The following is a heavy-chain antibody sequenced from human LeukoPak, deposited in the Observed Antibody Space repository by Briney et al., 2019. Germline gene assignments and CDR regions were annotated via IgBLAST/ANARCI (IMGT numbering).Heavy chain of an antibody. V-gene: IGHV3-7*05. J-gene: IGHJ4*02. D-gene: IGHD3-22*01. CDR3: ARVFAGSYYDSSGYPDY. Sequence: GGSLRLSCAASGFTVSSNYMSWVRQAPGKGLEWVANIKQDGSEKYYVDSVKGRFTISRDNAKNSLYLQMNSLRAEDTAVYYCARVFAGSYYDSSGYPDYWGQGTLVTVSS. CDR2: IKQDGSEK. CDR1: GFTVSSNY.